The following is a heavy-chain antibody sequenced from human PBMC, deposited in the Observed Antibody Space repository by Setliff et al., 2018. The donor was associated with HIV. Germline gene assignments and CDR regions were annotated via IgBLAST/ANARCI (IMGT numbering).Heavy chain of an antibody. Sequence: SETLSLTCTVSDDSIIRTSYWSWVRQTPGKGLEWIGYVLSSGSATYNPSLKSRVAMSVDTSKNQFSLSLASPTAADTAVYYCARGILFFYYMDIWGRGTTVTVSS. CDR1: DDSIIRTSY. CDR3: ARGILFFYYMDI. J-gene: IGHJ6*03. CDR2: VLSSGSA. D-gene: IGHD2-21*01. V-gene: IGHV4-59*08.